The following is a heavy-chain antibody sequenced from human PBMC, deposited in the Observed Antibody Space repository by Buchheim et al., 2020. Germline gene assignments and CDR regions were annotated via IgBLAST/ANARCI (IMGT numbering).Heavy chain of an antibody. CDR2: IKQDGSEK. Sequence: EVQLVESGGGLVQPGGSLRLSCAASGFTFSSYWMSWVRQAPGKGLEWVANIKQDGSEKYYVDSVKGRFTISRDNAKNSRYLQMNSLRAEDTAVYYCARERPDYSNPRDFDYWGQGTL. CDR3: ARERPDYSNPRDFDY. J-gene: IGHJ4*02. CDR1: GFTFSSYW. D-gene: IGHD4-11*01. V-gene: IGHV3-7*01.